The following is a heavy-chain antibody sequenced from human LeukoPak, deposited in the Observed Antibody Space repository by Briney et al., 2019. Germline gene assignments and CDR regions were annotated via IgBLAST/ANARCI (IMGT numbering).Heavy chain of an antibody. D-gene: IGHD3-10*01. CDR2: TSSDLNVK. Sequence: PGGSLRLSCAASGFTVSNNYMSWVRQAPGKGLEWVAVTSSDLNVKLYADSVKGRFTISRDNSRSTLYLQMNSLRPEDTAIYYCAREGYYGSGSPPSLYFDYWGQGTLVTVSS. CDR1: GFTVSNNY. CDR3: AREGYYGSGSPPSLYFDY. V-gene: IGHV3-30*03. J-gene: IGHJ4*02.